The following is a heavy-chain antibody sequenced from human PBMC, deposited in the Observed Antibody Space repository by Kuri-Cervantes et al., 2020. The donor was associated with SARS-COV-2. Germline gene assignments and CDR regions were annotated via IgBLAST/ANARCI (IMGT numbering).Heavy chain of an antibody. Sequence: GGSLRLSCAASGFTFSSYALSWVRQAPGKGLEWVSATSSSGGSTFYADSVNGRFTISRDNAKNTLYLQMNSLRAEDTAVYYCAKGIDDTGYYPFDYWGQGTQVTVSS. CDR2: TSSSGGST. CDR1: GFTFSSYA. J-gene: IGHJ4*02. CDR3: AKGIDDTGYYPFDY. V-gene: IGHV3-23*01. D-gene: IGHD3-9*01.